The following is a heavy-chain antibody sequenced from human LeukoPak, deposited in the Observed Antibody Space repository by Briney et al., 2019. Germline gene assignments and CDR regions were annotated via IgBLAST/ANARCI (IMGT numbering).Heavy chain of an antibody. CDR3: ARSDFSNWFDP. J-gene: IGHJ5*02. Sequence: SETLSLTCAVYDGSFSGYYWSWIRQPPGKGLEWIGEINHSGSTNYNPSLKSRVTISVDTSKNQFSLKLSSVTAADTAVYYCARSDFSNWFDPWGQGTLVTVSS. CDR1: DGSFSGYY. V-gene: IGHV4-34*01. CDR2: INHSGST. D-gene: IGHD2-21*02.